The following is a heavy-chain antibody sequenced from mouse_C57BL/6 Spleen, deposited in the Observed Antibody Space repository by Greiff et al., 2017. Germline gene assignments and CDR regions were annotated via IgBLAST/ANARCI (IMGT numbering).Heavy chain of an antibody. CDR3: ARPYYDYDGFAY. CDR2: INPNNGGT. CDR1: GYTFTDYN. J-gene: IGHJ3*01. V-gene: IGHV1-22*01. Sequence: EVQLQQSRPELVKPGASVKMSCKASGYTFTDYNMHWVKQSHGKSLEWIGYINPNNGGTSYNQKFKGKATLTVNKSSSTAYMELRSLTSEDSAVYYCARPYYDYDGFAYWGQGTLVTVSA. D-gene: IGHD2-4*01.